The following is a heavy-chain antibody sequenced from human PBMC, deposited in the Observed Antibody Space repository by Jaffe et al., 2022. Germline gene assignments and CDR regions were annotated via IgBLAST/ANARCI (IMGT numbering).Heavy chain of an antibody. V-gene: IGHV4-34*01. J-gene: IGHJ2*01. Sequence: QVQLQQWGAGLLKPSETLSLTCAVYGGSFRGYYWSWIRQPPGKGLEWIGEINHSGSTNYNPSLKSRVTISVDTSNNQFSLNLNSVTAADTAVYYCARGGAPSVRYRYFDLWGRGTLVTVSS. CDR1: GGSFRGYY. CDR3: ARGGAPSVRYRYFDL. CDR2: INHSGST. D-gene: IGHD1-26*01.